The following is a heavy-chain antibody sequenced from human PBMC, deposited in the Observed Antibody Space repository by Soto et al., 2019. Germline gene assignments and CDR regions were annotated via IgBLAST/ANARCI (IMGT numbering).Heavy chain of an antibody. J-gene: IGHJ6*02. Sequence: TGGSLRLSCAASGFTFSSYWMHWVRQAPGKGLVWVSRINSDGSSTSYADSVKGRFTISRDNAKNTLYLQMNSLRAEDTAVYYCARDSVLERDPRYGMDVWGQGTTVTVSS. CDR3: ARDSVLERDPRYGMDV. D-gene: IGHD1-1*01. V-gene: IGHV3-74*01. CDR2: INSDGSST. CDR1: GFTFSSYW.